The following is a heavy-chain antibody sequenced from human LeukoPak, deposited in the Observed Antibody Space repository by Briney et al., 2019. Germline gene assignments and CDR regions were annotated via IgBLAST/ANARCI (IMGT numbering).Heavy chain of an antibody. J-gene: IGHJ4*02. CDR2: ISDSGNTI. Sequence: GGSLRLSCAASGFTFSDYSLNWIRQAPGKGLEWVAYISDSGNTIYYADSVRGRVTFSRDNTKNLLYLQMNSLRAEDTAVYYCAKVPFGGVIAAFDYWGQGTLVTVSS. CDR3: AKVPFGGVIAAFDY. V-gene: IGHV3-11*01. CDR1: GFTFSDYS. D-gene: IGHD3-16*02.